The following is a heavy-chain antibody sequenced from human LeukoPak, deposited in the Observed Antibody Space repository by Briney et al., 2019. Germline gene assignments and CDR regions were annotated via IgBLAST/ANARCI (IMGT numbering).Heavy chain of an antibody. Sequence: GGSLRLSCAASGFTFSSYAMSWVRQAPGKGLEWVSAISGSGGGTYYADSVKGRFTISRDNSENTLHLQMNSLRAEDTAVYYCAKDPTYCGGDCYSSTFDYWGQGTLVTVSS. CDR2: ISGSGGGT. CDR3: AKDPTYCGGDCYSSTFDY. CDR1: GFTFSSYA. V-gene: IGHV3-23*01. J-gene: IGHJ4*02. D-gene: IGHD2-21*02.